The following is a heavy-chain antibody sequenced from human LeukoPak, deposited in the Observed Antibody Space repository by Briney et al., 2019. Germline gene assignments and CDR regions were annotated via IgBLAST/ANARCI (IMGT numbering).Heavy chain of an antibody. CDR3: ARDLRPYGYGDFDY. CDR1: GYTFPGHY. V-gene: IGHV1-2*06. D-gene: IGHD5-18*01. Sequence: ASMKVSCEASGYTFPGHYIHWVRQAPGQGLEWMGRINPSSGGTNYAQKFQGRVTMTRDTSISTAYMELSSLKSDDTAVYFCARDLRPYGYGDFDYWGQGTLVTVSS. J-gene: IGHJ4*02. CDR2: INPSSGGT.